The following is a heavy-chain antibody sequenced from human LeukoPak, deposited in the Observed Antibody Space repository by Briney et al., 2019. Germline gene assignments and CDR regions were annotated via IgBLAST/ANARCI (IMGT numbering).Heavy chain of an antibody. J-gene: IGHJ4*02. CDR3: AKGDSSGYSLDY. V-gene: IGHV3-30*18. D-gene: IGHD3-22*01. CDR2: ISYDGSNK. CDR1: GFTFSSYG. Sequence: GGSLRLSCAASGFTFSSYGMHWVRQAPGKGLEWVAVISYDGSNKYYADSVKGRFTISRDNSKNTLYLQMNSLRAEDTAVYYCAKGDSSGYSLDYWGQGTLVTVSS.